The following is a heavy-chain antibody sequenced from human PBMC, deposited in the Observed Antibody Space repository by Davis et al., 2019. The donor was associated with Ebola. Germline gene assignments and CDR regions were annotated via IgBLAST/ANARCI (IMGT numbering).Heavy chain of an antibody. Sequence: PSETLSLTCTVSGASITNGYCNWVRQTAGEGLQWIGRIYASGSTNYNPSLKSRVTMSVDTSKNQFSLKLSSVTAADTAVYYCAREGNYYYNAMDVWGQGTTITVSS. CDR1: GASITNGY. CDR2: IYASGST. J-gene: IGHJ6*02. CDR3: AREGNYYYNAMDV. V-gene: IGHV4-4*07.